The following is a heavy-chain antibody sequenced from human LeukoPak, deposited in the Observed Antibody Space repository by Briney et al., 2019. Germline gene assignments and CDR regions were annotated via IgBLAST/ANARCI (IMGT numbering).Heavy chain of an antibody. V-gene: IGHV3-7*01. CDR2: IKPDGSEQ. D-gene: IGHD2-15*01. Sequence: GGSLRLSCTASHFTFTTYWMSWVRQAPGKGLEWVANIKPDGSEQYYVDSVKGRFTISRDNAKNSLYLQMNNLRAEDTAMYYCAREFNSFLFDCSGGQCLFMSWGQGVLVTVTS. J-gene: IGHJ4*02. CDR1: HFTFTTYW. CDR3: AREFNSFLFDCSGGQCLFMS.